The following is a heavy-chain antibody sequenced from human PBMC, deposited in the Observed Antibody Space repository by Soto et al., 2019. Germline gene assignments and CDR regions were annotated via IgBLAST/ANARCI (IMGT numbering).Heavy chain of an antibody. J-gene: IGHJ6*02. D-gene: IGHD2-8*01. Sequence: QLQLQESGPGLVKPSETLSLTCTVSGGSISSGSYYWGWVRQPPGKGLEWMGSVDYRGSTYYTPSLKRRLTMTVDTSKTQFSLNLRSVPAADTAVYYCARRSGMRVSVASYYIYYGVDVWGRGTTVIVSS. CDR2: VDYRGST. CDR3: ARRSGMRVSVASYYIYYGVDV. CDR1: GGSISSGSYY. V-gene: IGHV4-39*01.